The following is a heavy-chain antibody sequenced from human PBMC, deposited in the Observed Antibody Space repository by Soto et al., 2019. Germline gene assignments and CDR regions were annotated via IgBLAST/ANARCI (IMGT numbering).Heavy chain of an antibody. CDR1: GFTVSSNY. Sequence: GGSLRLSCAASGFTVSSNYMSWVRQAPGKGLEWVSVIYSGGSTYYADSVKGRFTISRHNSKNTLYLQMNSLRAEDTAVYYCARAHREYRGSYYFDYWGQGTLVTVSS. J-gene: IGHJ4*02. V-gene: IGHV3-53*04. CDR3: ARAHREYRGSYYFDY. CDR2: IYSGGST. D-gene: IGHD1-26*01.